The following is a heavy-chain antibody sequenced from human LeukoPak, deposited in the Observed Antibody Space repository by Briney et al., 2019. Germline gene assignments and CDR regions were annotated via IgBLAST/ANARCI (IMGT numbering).Heavy chain of an antibody. Sequence: GGSLRLSCAASGFTFSSYAMTWVRRAPGKGLEGVTGISGSGGSIYYADSVKGRFTISRDNSKNTLYLQMNSLRAEDTALYYCAKLRGPTSGAPDYWGQGTLVTVSS. D-gene: IGHD1-1*01. CDR3: AKLRGPTSGAPDY. J-gene: IGHJ4*02. CDR1: GFTFSSYA. V-gene: IGHV3-23*01. CDR2: ISGSGGSI.